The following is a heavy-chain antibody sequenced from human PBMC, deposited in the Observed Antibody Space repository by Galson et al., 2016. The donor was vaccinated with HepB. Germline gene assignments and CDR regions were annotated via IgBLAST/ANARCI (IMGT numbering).Heavy chain of an antibody. CDR2: ISGSGYTT. CDR1: GLTFSTYA. Sequence: SLRLSCAASGLTFSTYAMSWVRQAPGKGLEWVSTISGSGYTTDYADSVKGRFTISRDNSKNTLYLQMNSLRAEDTAVYYCAKVGYKKTITGTSRYLDYWGQGSLVTVSS. J-gene: IGHJ4*02. D-gene: IGHD1-20*01. CDR3: AKVGYKKTITGTSRYLDY. V-gene: IGHV3-23*01.